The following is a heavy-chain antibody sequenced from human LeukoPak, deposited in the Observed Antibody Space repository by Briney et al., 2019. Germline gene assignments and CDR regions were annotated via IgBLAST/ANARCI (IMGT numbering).Heavy chain of an antibody. Sequence: AASVKVSCKASGYTFTSYDINWVRQATGQGLEWMGWMNPNSGNTGYAQKFQGRVTMTRNTSISTAYMELCSLRSEDTAVYYCAIHPRYCSGGSCYSGGDYWGQGTLVTVSS. CDR3: AIHPRYCSGGSCYSGGDY. CDR2: MNPNSGNT. J-gene: IGHJ4*02. CDR1: GYTFTSYD. V-gene: IGHV1-8*01. D-gene: IGHD2-15*01.